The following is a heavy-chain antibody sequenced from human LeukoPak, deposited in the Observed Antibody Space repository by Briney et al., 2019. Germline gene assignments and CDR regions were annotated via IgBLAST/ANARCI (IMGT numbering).Heavy chain of an antibody. CDR3: ARHGGFFFDY. CDR1: GGSISSSSCY. CDR2: IYYSGST. Sequence: SETLPLTCTVSGGSISSSSCYWGWIRQPPGKGLEWIGSIYYSGSTYYNPSLKSRVIISVDVSKNQFSLKLSSVTAADMAVYYCARHGGFFFDYWGQGALVTVSS. J-gene: IGHJ4*02. V-gene: IGHV4-39*01. D-gene: IGHD3-16*01.